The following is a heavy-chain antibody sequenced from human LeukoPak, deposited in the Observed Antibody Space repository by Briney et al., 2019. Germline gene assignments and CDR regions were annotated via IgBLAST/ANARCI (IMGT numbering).Heavy chain of an antibody. CDR3: AKGGEYCRGGSCYDY. CDR2: IQYDGSNK. V-gene: IGHV3-30*02. J-gene: IGHJ4*02. D-gene: IGHD2-15*01. CDR1: GFTFDNYG. Sequence: GGSLRLSCAASGFTFDNYGMHWVRQAPGKGLEWVAFIQYDGSNKYYADSVKGQFTISRDNSKNTLYLQMDSPRPEDTAVYYCAKGGEYCRGGSCYDYWGQGALVTVSS.